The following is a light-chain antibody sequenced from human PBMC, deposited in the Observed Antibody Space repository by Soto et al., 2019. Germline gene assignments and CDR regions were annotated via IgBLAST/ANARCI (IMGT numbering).Light chain of an antibody. CDR2: DAS. V-gene: IGKV3D-20*02. Sequence: EIVLTQSPATLSLSPGERATLSCRASQTVRNNYLAWYQQKPGQAPRLLIYDASSRATGIPDRFSGGGSGTDFTLTISRLEPEDSAVYYCQQCYNWPQWTFGQGTKVDIK. CDR3: QQCYNWPQWT. J-gene: IGKJ1*01. CDR1: QTVRNNY.